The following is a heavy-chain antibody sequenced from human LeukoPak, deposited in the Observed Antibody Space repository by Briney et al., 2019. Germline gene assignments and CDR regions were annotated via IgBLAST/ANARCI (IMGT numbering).Heavy chain of an antibody. D-gene: IGHD6-19*01. J-gene: IGHJ6*02. CDR3: AKDRAKGSGWYYYGMDV. CDR1: GFSVGDNY. Sequence: GGSLRLSCAASGFSVGDNYVTWVRQPPGKGLEWVSVIYRDGSTYYADSVKGRFTISRDNSKNTLYLQMNSLRAEDTAVYYCAKDRAKGSGWYYYGMDVWGQGTTVTVSS. CDR2: IYRDGST. V-gene: IGHV3-53*05.